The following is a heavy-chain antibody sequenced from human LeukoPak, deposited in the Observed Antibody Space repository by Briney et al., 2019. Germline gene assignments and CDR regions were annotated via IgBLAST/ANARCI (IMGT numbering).Heavy chain of an antibody. CDR2: INTNSGGT. J-gene: IGHJ4*02. V-gene: IGHV1-2*02. CDR3: ASGANPRGRVFDY. CDR1: GYTFTGYY. D-gene: IGHD1-26*01. Sequence: ASVKVSCKASGYTFTGYYMHWVRQAPGQGLEWMGWINTNSGGTNYAQKFQGRVTMTRATSINTAYMELSSMRSDDTAVYYCASGANPRGRVFDYWGQGTLVTVSS.